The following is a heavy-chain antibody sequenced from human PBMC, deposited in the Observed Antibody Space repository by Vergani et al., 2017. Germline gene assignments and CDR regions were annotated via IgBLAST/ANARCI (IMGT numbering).Heavy chain of an antibody. CDR1: GFTFSSYA. CDR3: ATASSGSYPSFDY. J-gene: IGHJ4*02. V-gene: IGHV3-30-3*01. D-gene: IGHD1-26*01. CDR2: ISYDGSNK. Sequence: VQLVESGGGLVKPGGSLRLSCAASGFTFSSYAMHWVRQAPGKGLEWVAVISYDGSNKYYADSVKGRFTISRDNSKNTLYLQMNSLRAEDTAVYYCATASSGSYPSFDYWGQGTLVTVSS.